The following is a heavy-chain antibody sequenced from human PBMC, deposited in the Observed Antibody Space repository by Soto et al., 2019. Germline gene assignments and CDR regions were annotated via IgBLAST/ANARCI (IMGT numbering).Heavy chain of an antibody. CDR1: GYTFTSYY. V-gene: IGHV1-46*01. CDR3: ARGKRGSSWYRGEEKYYYYGMDV. D-gene: IGHD6-13*01. CDR2: INPSGGST. J-gene: IGHJ6*02. Sequence: GASVKVSCKASGYTFTSYYMHWVRQAPGQGLEWMGIINPSGGSTSYAQKFQGRVTMTRDTSTSTVYMELSSLRSEDTAVYYCARGKRGSSWYRGEEKYYYYGMDVWGQGTPVTVSS.